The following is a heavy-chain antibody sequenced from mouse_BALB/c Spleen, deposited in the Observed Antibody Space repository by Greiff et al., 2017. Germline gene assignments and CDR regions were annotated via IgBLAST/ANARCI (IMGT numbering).Heavy chain of an antibody. D-gene: IGHD2-3*01. CDR1: GFTFSSYA. CDR2: ISSGGSYT. V-gene: IGHV5-9-3*01. Sequence: EVQRVESGGGLVKPGGSLKLSCAASGFTFSSYAMSWVRQTPEKRLEWVATISSGGSYTYYPDSVKGRFTISRDNAKNTLYLQMSSLRSEDTAMYYCARDGGFDYWGQGTTLTVSS. CDR3: ARDGGFDY. J-gene: IGHJ2*01.